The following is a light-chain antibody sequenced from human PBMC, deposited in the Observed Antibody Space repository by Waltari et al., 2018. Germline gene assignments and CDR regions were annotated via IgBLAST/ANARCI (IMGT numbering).Light chain of an antibody. Sequence: QSALTQPASVSGSPGQSITISCTGTSSDVGTYDYVSWYQQHPGKAPKLMIYDVTKSPSGMAIRCSGSNSGNTASLTISGLQAEDEADYYCSSYTTSSTVYVFGTGTKVTVL. CDR3: SSYTTSSTVYV. CDR2: DVT. J-gene: IGLJ1*01. CDR1: SSDVGTYDY. V-gene: IGLV2-14*03.